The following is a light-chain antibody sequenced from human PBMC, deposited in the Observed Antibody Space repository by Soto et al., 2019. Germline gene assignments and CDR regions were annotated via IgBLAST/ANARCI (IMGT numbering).Light chain of an antibody. CDR1: SGSVSTTYY. Sequence: QAVVTQEPAFSASPGGTVTLTCGLTSGSVSTTYYPSWYQQTPGQPPRTLIYSTSIRSSGVPARFSGSILGNKAALTITGAQAEDESDYYCVLSVSSDTWVFGGGTKLTVL. J-gene: IGLJ3*02. V-gene: IGLV8-61*01. CDR2: STS. CDR3: VLSVSSDTWV.